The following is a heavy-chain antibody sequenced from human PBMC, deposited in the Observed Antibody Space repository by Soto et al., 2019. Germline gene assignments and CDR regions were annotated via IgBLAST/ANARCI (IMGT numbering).Heavy chain of an antibody. CDR2: INQDGSDK. D-gene: IGHD1-7*01. Sequence: EVQLVESGGGLVQPGGSLRLSCAASGFTFSSYWMTWVRLAPGKGLEWVANINQDGSDKYYVDSVKGRFTISRDSAKNSLYLHMNSLRAEDTAVYYCARGTRCDLDYWGQGTLVTVSS. CDR3: ARGTRCDLDY. J-gene: IGHJ4*02. V-gene: IGHV3-7*04. CDR1: GFTFSSYW.